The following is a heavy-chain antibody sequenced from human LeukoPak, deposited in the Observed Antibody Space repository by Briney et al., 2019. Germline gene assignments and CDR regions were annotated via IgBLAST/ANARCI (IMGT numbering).Heavy chain of an antibody. CDR2: IYYSGST. CDR1: GGSISSYY. J-gene: IGHJ4*02. V-gene: IGHV4-59*08. CDR3: ARRDGEAVAGTSNDY. Sequence: SETLSLTCTVSGGSISSYYWSWIRQPPGKGLEWIGYIYYSGSTNYNPSLKSRVTISVDTSKNQFSLKLSSVTAADTAVYYCARRDGEAVAGTSNDYWGQGTLVTVSS. D-gene: IGHD6-19*01.